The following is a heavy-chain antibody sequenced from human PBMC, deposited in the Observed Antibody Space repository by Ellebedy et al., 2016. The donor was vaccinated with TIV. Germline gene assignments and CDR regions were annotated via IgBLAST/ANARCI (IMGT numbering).Heavy chain of an antibody. V-gene: IGHV1-69*05. CDR2: IIPIFGTA. D-gene: IGHD6-13*01. J-gene: IGHJ4*02. CDR3: ARGHHSSWFSSYDY. Sequence: ASVKVSCKASGGTFSSHAISWVRQAPGQGLEWMGGIIPIFGTANYAQKFQGRVTMTRDTSISTAYMELSRLRSDDTAVYYCARGHHSSWFSSYDYWGQGTLVTVSS. CDR1: GGTFSSHA.